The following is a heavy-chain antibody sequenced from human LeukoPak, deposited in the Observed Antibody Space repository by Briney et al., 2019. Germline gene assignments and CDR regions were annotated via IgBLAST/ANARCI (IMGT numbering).Heavy chain of an antibody. V-gene: IGHV1-2*02. Sequence: ASVKVSCKASGYTFTGYYMHWVRQAPGQGLEWMGWINPNSGGTNYAQKFQGRVTMTRDTSISTAYMELSRLRSDDTAMYYCARDNGAAAAAETDYWGQGTLVTVSS. CDR1: GYTFTGYY. CDR2: INPNSGGT. D-gene: IGHD6-13*01. CDR3: ARDNGAAAAAETDY. J-gene: IGHJ4*02.